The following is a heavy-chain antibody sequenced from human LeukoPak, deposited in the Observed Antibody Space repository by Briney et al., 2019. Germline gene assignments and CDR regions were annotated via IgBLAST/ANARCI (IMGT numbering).Heavy chain of an antibody. J-gene: IGHJ4*02. D-gene: IGHD2-2*01. CDR2: INSDGSST. V-gene: IGHV3-74*01. CDR1: GFTFSSYW. CDR3: ASSGRIIVPAVMSY. Sequence: GGSLRLSCAASGFTFSSYWMHWVRQAPGKGLVWVSRINSDGSSTSYADSVKGRFTISRDNAKNTLYPQMNSLRAEDTAVYYCASSGRIIVPAVMSYWGQGTLVTVSS.